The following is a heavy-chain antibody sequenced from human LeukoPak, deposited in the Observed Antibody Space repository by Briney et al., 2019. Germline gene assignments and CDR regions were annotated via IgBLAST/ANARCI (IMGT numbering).Heavy chain of an antibody. CDR3: ARNGIAAASLHYYYMDV. CDR2: ISWNSGSI. J-gene: IGHJ6*03. V-gene: IGHV3-9*01. CDR1: GFTFDDYA. D-gene: IGHD6-13*01. Sequence: GGSLRLSCAASGFTFDDYAMHWVRQAPGKGLEWVSGISWNSGSIGYADSVKGRSTISRDNAKNSLYLQMNSLRAEDTAVYYCARNGIAAASLHYYYMDVWGKGTTVTISS.